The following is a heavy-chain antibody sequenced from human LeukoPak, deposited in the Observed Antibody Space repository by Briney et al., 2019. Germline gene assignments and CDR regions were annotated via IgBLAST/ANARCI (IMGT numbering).Heavy chain of an antibody. CDR1: GYTFTSYY. J-gene: IGHJ3*02. D-gene: IGHD1-14*01. V-gene: IGHV1-46*01. Sequence: ASVKVSCKASGYTFTSYYMHWVRQASGQGLEWMGIINPSGGSTSYAQKFQGRVTMTRDMSTSTVYMELSSLRSEDTAVYYCARDQLTTDAFDIWGQGTMVTVSS. CDR2: INPSGGST. CDR3: ARDQLTTDAFDI.